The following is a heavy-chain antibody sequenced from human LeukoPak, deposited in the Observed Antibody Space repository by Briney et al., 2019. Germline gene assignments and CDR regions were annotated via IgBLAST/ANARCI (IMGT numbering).Heavy chain of an antibody. J-gene: IGHJ5*02. CDR1: GFRFNTYW. CDR2: IKQDGNEK. Sequence: HPGGSLRLSCAASGFRFNTYWMSWVRQAPGKGLEWVANIKQDGNEKYYADSVKGRFTISRDNGKNSLDLQMNSLRADDTAVYYCARDGSKGRSSSWYEGFDPWGQGTLVTVSS. CDR3: ARDGSKGRSSSWYEGFDP. D-gene: IGHD6-13*01. V-gene: IGHV3-7*01.